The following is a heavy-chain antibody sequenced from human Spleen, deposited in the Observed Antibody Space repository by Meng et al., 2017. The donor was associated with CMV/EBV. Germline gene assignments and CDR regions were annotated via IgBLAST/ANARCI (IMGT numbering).Heavy chain of an antibody. CDR3: AREGELRFLEWLPTVYYFDY. V-gene: IGHV1-2*02. CDR2: INPNSGDT. J-gene: IGHJ4*02. Sequence: ASVKVSCKTSGYTFIGYFLHWVRQAPGQGLEWMGWINPNSGDTKYAQKFQGRVTMTRDTSKTTGYVVVSSLRSEDTAVYYCAREGELRFLEWLPTVYYFDYWGQGTLVTVSS. D-gene: IGHD3-3*01. CDR1: GYTFIGYF.